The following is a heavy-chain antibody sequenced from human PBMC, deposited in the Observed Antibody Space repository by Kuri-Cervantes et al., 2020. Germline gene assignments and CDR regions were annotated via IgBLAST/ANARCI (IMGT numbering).Heavy chain of an antibody. Sequence: ASVKVSCKASGYTFTGYYMHWVRQAPGQGLEWMGWINPNSGGTNYAQKFQGRVTMTRNTSISTAYMELSSLRSEDTAVYYCARGLPRGVVTPSYYYYGMDVWGQGTTVTVSS. V-gene: IGHV1-2*02. CDR1: GYTFTGYY. CDR3: ARGLPRGVVTPSYYYYGMDV. D-gene: IGHD3-3*01. CDR2: INPNSGGT. J-gene: IGHJ6*02.